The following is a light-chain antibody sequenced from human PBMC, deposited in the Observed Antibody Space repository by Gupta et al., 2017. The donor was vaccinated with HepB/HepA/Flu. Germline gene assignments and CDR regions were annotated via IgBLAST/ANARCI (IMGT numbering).Light chain of an antibody. CDR1: QTLINR. CDR3: QQIHISWT. CDR2: DAS. V-gene: IGKV1-39*01. J-gene: IGKJ1*01. Sequence: DIQVPQSPSSLSASVGDRVTITCRASQTLINRLNWFQQKPGKAPKLLIYDASNLQSGVPSRFSGSGSGTDFTLTISSLQPEDFATYCCQQIHISWTFGQGTKVDI.